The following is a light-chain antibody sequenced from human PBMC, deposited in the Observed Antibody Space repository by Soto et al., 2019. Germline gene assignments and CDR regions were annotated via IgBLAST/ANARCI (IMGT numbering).Light chain of an antibody. CDR3: QQRHMWPIT. CDR1: QSVSNY. J-gene: IGKJ1*01. Sequence: EIVLTQSPATLSLSPGERATLSCRASQSVSNYLAWYQQKPGQAPRLLIYDASSRAAGIPPRFSGSGSGTDFTLTISSLEPEDSAVYYCQQRHMWPITFGQGTKVDI. V-gene: IGKV3-11*01. CDR2: DAS.